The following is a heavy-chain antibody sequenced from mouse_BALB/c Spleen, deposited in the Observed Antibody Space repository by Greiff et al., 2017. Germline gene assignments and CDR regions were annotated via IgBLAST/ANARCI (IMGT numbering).Heavy chain of an antibody. CDR2: ISCYNGAT. CDR1: GFSFTGYY. CDR3: ARNSSLWYFDV. J-gene: IGHJ1*01. D-gene: IGHD1-1*01. V-gene: IGHV1S34*01. Sequence: LVKTGASVKISCKASGFSFTGYYMHWVKQRHGKSLEWIGYISCYNGATSYNQKFKGKATFTVDTSSSTAYMQFNSLTSEDSAVYYCARNSSLWYFDVWGAGTTGNVSS.